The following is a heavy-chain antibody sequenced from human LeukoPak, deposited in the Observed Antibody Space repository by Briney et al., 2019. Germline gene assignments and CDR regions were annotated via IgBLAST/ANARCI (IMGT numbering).Heavy chain of an antibody. CDR2: IKQDGSEK. J-gene: IGHJ4*02. Sequence: GGSLRLSCAASGFTFSSYSMNWVRQAPGKGLEWVANIKQDGSEKYYVDSVKGRFTISRDNAKNSLYLQMNSLRAEDTAVYYCARDGGGWTIQNWGQGTLVTVSS. CDR1: GFTFSSYS. CDR3: ARDGGGWTIQN. D-gene: IGHD6-19*01. V-gene: IGHV3-7*01.